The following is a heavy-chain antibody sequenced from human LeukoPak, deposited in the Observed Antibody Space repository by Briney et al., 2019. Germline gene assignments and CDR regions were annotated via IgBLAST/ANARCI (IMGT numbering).Heavy chain of an antibody. CDR1: GFTFSSSW. CDR2: IKQDGSEK. D-gene: IGHD6-6*01. Sequence: GGSLRLSCAASGFTFSSSWMHWVRQAPGKGLEWVANIKQDGSEKYYVDSVKGRFTISRDNAKNSLYLQMNSLRAEDTAVYYCATLVRSSPFDYWGQGTLATVSS. CDR3: ATLVRSSPFDY. J-gene: IGHJ4*02. V-gene: IGHV3-7*05.